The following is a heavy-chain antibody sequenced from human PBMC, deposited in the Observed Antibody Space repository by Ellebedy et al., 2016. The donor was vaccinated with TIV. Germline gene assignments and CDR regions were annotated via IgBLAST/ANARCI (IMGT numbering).Heavy chain of an antibody. CDR1: GFNFNYYG. J-gene: IGHJ4*02. D-gene: IGHD3-22*01. V-gene: IGHV3-30*03. CDR2: NPSDGGSI. Sequence: GGSLRLSXAVSGFNFNYYGMFWVRQAPGKGLEWVAINPSDGGSIYYADSVKGRFTISRDNSKNTLFLQMNSLRPEDTAFYFCARENTYYYEPFDYWGQGTLVTVSS. CDR3: ARENTYYYEPFDY.